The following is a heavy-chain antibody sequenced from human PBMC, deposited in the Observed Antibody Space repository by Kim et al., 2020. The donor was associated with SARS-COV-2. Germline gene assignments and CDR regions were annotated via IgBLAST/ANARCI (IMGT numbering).Heavy chain of an antibody. CDR1: GFTFSSYA. Sequence: GGSLRLSCAASGFTFSSYAMTWVRQAPGKGLEWVSSISSTGDSSYYAVSVKGRFTISRDNSKNTLYLQMNSLRAEDTAVYYCAKEVYCGGDCYLYFQYWGQGTLVTVSS. D-gene: IGHD2-21*02. CDR2: ISSTGDSS. J-gene: IGHJ1*01. V-gene: IGHV3-23*01. CDR3: AKEVYCGGDCYLYFQY.